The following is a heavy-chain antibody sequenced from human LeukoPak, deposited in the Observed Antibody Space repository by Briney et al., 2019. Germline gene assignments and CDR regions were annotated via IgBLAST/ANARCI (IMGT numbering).Heavy chain of an antibody. D-gene: IGHD3-22*01. J-gene: IGHJ4*02. CDR1: GGSISSGGNS. CDR3: ARVDSSGYHFDY. CDR2: IYHSGST. Sequence: SQTLSLTCAVSGGSISSGGNSWSWIRQPPGKGLEWIGYIYHSGSTYYNPSLKSRVTISVDRSKNQFSLKLSSVTAADTAVYYCARVDSSGYHFDYWGQGTLVTVSS. V-gene: IGHV4-30-2*01.